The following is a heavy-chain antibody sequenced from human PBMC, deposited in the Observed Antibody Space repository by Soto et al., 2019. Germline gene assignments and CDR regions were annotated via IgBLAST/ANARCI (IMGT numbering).Heavy chain of an antibody. CDR1: GDSISSGGYY. J-gene: IGHJ5*02. D-gene: IGHD3-16*01. Sequence: QVQLQESGPGLVKPSQTLSLTCTVSGDSISSGGYYWSWIRQHPGKGLEWIGYIYYSGRTYYNPSLNSRVSISVDTSKNQFSLKLSSVTAADTAVYYCASGGTTDWFDPWGQGTLVTVSS. CDR3: ASGGTTDWFDP. V-gene: IGHV4-31*03. CDR2: IYYSGRT.